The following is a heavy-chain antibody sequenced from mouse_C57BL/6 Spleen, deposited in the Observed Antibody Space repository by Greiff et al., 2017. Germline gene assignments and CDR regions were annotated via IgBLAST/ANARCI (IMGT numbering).Heavy chain of an antibody. J-gene: IGHJ4*01. CDR3: ARCYYYNRTNYAMDY. CDR1: GYTFTSYW. CDR2: FHPNSGST. Sequence: VQLQQSGAELVKPGASVKLSCKASGYTFTSYWMHWVKQRPGQGLEWIGMFHPNSGSTNYNEKFKSKATLTVDKSSRTAYMQLSSLTSEDSAVYYCARCYYYNRTNYAMDYWGQGTSVTVSS. V-gene: IGHV1-64*01. D-gene: IGHD2-4*01.